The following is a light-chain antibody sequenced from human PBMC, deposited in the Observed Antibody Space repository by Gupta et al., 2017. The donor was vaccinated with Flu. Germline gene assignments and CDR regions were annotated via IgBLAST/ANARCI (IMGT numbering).Light chain of an antibody. CDR2: DDN. V-gene: IGLV6-57*01. Sequence: TVTSDCTRSGGSIATYYVQWYQQRPGSSPTIVIYDDNERPSGIPDRFSGSIYSSSTSVSINSSGLKAEDDSYYSCRYYNATNFVFGGGTRMTVL. CDR1: GGSIATYY. J-gene: IGLJ2*01. CDR3: RYYNATNFV.